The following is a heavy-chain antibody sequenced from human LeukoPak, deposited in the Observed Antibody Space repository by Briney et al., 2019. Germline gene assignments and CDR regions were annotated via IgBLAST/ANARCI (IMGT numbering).Heavy chain of an antibody. Sequence: PRESLRLSCAASGFSVSTNDLSWVRQAPGKGLEWLSIIYRGGSAFYAGSVKGRFTISRDTYTNMLYLRMNSLRAEDTAVYYCASLLQGWWYFELWGRGTLVTVSS. CDR3: ASLLQGWWYFEL. CDR2: IYRGGSA. D-gene: IGHD5-24*01. V-gene: IGHV3-53*01. J-gene: IGHJ2*01. CDR1: GFSVSTND.